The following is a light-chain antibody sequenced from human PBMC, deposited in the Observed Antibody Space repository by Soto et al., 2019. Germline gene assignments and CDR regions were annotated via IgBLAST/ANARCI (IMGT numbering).Light chain of an antibody. J-gene: IGKJ2*01. Sequence: EIVMTQSPATLSLSPGERAALSCRASQSINSELAWYQQKPGQPPRLLIYGASTRATGVPASFTGSDSGSECTLTISGLQSEDFAVYYCQQGHNWPLTFGQGTRLEI. CDR1: QSINSE. CDR2: GAS. V-gene: IGKV3-15*01. CDR3: QQGHNWPLT.